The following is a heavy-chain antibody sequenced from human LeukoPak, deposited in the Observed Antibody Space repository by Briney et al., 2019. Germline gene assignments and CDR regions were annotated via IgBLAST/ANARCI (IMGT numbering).Heavy chain of an antibody. J-gene: IGHJ5*02. V-gene: IGHV4-34*01. Sequence: KPSETLSLTCAVYGGSFSGYYWSWIRQPPGKGLEWIGEINHSGSTNYNPSLKSRVTISVDTSKNQFSLKLSSVTAADTAVYYCARELWDSSSPRAFDPWGQGTLVIVSS. D-gene: IGHD6-6*01. CDR2: INHSGST. CDR1: GGSFSGYY. CDR3: ARELWDSSSPRAFDP.